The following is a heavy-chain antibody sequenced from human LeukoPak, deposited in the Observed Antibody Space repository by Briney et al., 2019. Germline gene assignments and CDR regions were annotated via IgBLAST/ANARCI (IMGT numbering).Heavy chain of an antibody. D-gene: IGHD2-15*01. CDR1: GFTFSSYA. CDR3: AKALVVAAAEVAGD. J-gene: IGHJ4*02. Sequence: GGSLRLPCAASGFTFSSYAMSWVRQAPGKGLEWVSAISGSGGSTYYADSVKGRFTISRDNSKNTLYLQMNSLRAEDTAVYYCAKALVVAAAEVAGDWGQGTLVTVSP. V-gene: IGHV3-23*01. CDR2: ISGSGGST.